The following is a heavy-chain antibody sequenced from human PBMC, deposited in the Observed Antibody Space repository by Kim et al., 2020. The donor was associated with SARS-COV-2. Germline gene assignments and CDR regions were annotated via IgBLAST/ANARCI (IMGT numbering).Heavy chain of an antibody. CDR1: GYSFTSYW. CDR2: IDPSDSYT. V-gene: IGHV5-10-1*01. J-gene: IGHJ4*02. D-gene: IGHD2-15*01. CDR3: ARHSVGYCSGGSCYFNY. Sequence: GESLKISCKGSGYSFTSYWISWVRQMPGKGLEWMGRIDPSDSYTNYSPSFQGHVTISADKSISTAYLQWSSLKASDTAMYYCARHSVGYCSGGSCYFNYWGQGTLVTVSS.